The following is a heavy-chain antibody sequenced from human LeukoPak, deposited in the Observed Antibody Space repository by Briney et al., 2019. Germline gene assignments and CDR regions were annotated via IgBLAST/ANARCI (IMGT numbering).Heavy chain of an antibody. D-gene: IGHD2/OR15-2a*01. J-gene: IGHJ4*02. V-gene: IGHV1-24*01. CDR3: TGGTFYRLLDY. Sequence: ASVKVSCKVSGYSLTELSMHWVRQAPRKGLEWMGGFHPGNGETIFTKNFQGRVTMTDDTSTDTAYMELSSLRSEDTAVYYCTGGTFYRLLDYWGQGTLVTVSS. CDR2: FHPGNGET. CDR1: GYSLTELS.